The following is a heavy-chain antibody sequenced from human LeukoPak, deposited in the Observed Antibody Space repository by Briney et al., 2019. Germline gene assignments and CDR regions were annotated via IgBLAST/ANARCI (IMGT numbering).Heavy chain of an antibody. J-gene: IGHJ4*02. CDR3: ARIGVSDY. CDR1: GFTFSNAW. Sequence: GGSLRLSCAASGFTFSNAWMSWVRQAPGKGLEWVGHIKSKTDGGTVDYAAPVKGRFTISRDDSKNTLYLQMNSLKTEDTAIYYCARIGVSDYWGQGTLVTVSS. D-gene: IGHD3-3*01. V-gene: IGHV3-15*01. CDR2: IKSKTDGGTV.